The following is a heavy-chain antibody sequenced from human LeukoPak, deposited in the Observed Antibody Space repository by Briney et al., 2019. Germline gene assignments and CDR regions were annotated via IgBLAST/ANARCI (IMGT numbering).Heavy chain of an antibody. D-gene: IGHD4-17*01. J-gene: IGHJ4*02. CDR1: GFTFSSYT. CDR3: ARDFRNGDFDY. V-gene: IGHV3-30-3*01. Sequence: GRSLRLSCAASGFTFSSYTMHWVRQAPGKGLEWVAVISYDGGNKYFADSVKGRFPISRDDSKNTMYLQMSSLRGEDTAVYYCARDFRNGDFDYWGQGTLVTVSS. CDR2: ISYDGGNK.